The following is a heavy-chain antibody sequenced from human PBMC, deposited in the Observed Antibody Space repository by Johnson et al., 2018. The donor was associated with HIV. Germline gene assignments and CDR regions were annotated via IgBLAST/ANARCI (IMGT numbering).Heavy chain of an antibody. Sequence: EQLVVSGGGLVQPGGSLSLSCGASGFSVTNTYMNWVRQAPGKGLEWVSVIYSGGNTYYADSVRHSFTIPRDDSKNTLYLQMNNLRVDDTGIYYCARDGDSQQLPLGDAFDVWGQGTLVTVSS. D-gene: IGHD6-13*01. J-gene: IGHJ3*01. CDR1: GFSVTNTY. CDR3: ARDGDSQQLPLGDAFDV. V-gene: IGHV3-66*01. CDR2: IYSGGNT.